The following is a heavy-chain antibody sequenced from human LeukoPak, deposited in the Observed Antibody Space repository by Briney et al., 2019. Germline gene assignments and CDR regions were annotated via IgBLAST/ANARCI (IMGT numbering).Heavy chain of an antibody. V-gene: IGHV1-46*03. CDR1: GYTFTSYY. D-gene: IGHD6-19*01. CDR3: AREERVVAGTFDF. Sequence: ASVKVSCKASGYTFTSYYIHWVRQAPGQGLGWMGIINPSGGSTSYAQKFQGRLTMSRDTSTSTVYMELSSLRSEDTAVYYCAREERVVAGTFDFWGQGTLVTVSS. J-gene: IGHJ4*02. CDR2: INPSGGST.